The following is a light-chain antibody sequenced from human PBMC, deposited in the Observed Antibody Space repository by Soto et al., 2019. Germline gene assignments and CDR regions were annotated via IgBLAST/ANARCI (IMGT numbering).Light chain of an antibody. Sequence: DIVMTQTPLSLPVTLGQPASISCRSSQSLLHSNGNTYLSWVQQRPGQPPRLLLYKISNRFSGVPDRFSGSGAGTDFTLKISRVEAEDVAVYYCMQAKQFPHTFGGGTKVEIK. CDR3: MQAKQFPHT. CDR1: QSLLHSNGNTY. CDR2: KIS. V-gene: IGKV2-24*01. J-gene: IGKJ4*01.